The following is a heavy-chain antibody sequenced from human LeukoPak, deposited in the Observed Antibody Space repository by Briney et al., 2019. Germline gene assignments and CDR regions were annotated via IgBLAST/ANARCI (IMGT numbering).Heavy chain of an antibody. D-gene: IGHD1-26*01. CDR3: VRQSQVGATDP. J-gene: IGHJ5*02. CDR2: IYYSGST. V-gene: IGHV4-39*01. Sequence: PSGTLSLTCTVSGGSITSGTYYWGWIRQPPGKGLDWIGSIYYSGSTYYNPSLKSRVTISLDTSQNQFSLTLSSVTAADTAVYYCVRQSQVGATDPWGQGTLVTVSS. CDR1: GGSITSGTYY.